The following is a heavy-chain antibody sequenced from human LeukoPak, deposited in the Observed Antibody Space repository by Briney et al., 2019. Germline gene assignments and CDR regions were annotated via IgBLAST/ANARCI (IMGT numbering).Heavy chain of an antibody. CDR2: IKQDGSEK. CDR3: VCDPPRRDY. V-gene: IGHV3-7*01. Sequence: GGSLRLSCAASGFTFSNYAMSWVRQAPGKGLEWVANIKQDGSEKYYVDSVKGRFTISRDNAKNSLYLQMNSLRAEDTAVYYCVCDPPRRDYWGQGTLVTVSS. J-gene: IGHJ4*02. CDR1: GFTFSNYA.